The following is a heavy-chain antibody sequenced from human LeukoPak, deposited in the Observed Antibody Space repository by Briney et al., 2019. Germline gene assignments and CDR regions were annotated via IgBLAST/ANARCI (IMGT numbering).Heavy chain of an antibody. J-gene: IGHJ1*01. CDR2: INSDGSST. CDR3: AAGYFAWLPRLEYFQY. CDR1: GVTFSSYW. V-gene: IGHV3-74*01. D-gene: IGHD3-9*01. Sequence: GGSLRLSCAASGVTFSSYWMHWVRQAPGKGLVWVSRINSDGSSTSYADSVKGRFTISRDNAKNTLYLQMNSLRAEDTAVYYCAAGYFAWLPRLEYFQYWGQGTLVTVSS.